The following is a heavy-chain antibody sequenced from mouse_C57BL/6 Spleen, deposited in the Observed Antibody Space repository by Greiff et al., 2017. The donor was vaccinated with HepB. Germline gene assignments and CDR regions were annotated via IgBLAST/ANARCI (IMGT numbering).Heavy chain of an antibody. V-gene: IGHV5-4*01. CDR2: ISDGGSYT. CDR3: ARDEGRSWFAY. CDR1: GFTFSSYA. J-gene: IGHJ3*01. Sequence: EVQLVESGGGLVKPGGSLKLSCAASGFTFSSYAMSWVRQTPEKRLEWVATISDGGSYTYYPDNVKGRFTISRDNAKNNLYLQMSHLKSEDTAMYYCARDEGRSWFAYWGQGTLVTVSA.